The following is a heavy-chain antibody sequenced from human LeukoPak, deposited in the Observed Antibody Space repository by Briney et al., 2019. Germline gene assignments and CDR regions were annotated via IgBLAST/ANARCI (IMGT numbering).Heavy chain of an antibody. J-gene: IGHJ4*02. D-gene: IGHD6-13*01. CDR3: AREAAAGTYGY. CDR1: GYTFTSYT. Sequence: ASVKVSCKASGYTFTSYTISWVRQAPGQGLEWMGWISAYNVNTNYAQMLQGRVTMTTDTSTSTAYMELRSLRSDDTAVYYCAREAAAGTYGYWGQGILVTVSS. V-gene: IGHV1-18*01. CDR2: ISAYNVNT.